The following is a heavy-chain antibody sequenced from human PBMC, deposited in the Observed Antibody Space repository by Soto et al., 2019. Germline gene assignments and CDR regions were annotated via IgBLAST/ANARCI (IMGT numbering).Heavy chain of an antibody. CDR1: GFTFSSYS. CDR2: ISSSSSYI. V-gene: IGHV3-21*01. CDR3: ARETTLRGYYYYYYGMDV. Sequence: GGSLRLSCAASGFTFSSYSMNWVRQAPGKGLEWVSSISSSSSYIYYADSVKGRFTISRDNAKNSLYLQMNSLRAEDTAVYYCARETTLRGYYYYYYGMDVWGQGTTVTV. D-gene: IGHD3-10*01. J-gene: IGHJ6*02.